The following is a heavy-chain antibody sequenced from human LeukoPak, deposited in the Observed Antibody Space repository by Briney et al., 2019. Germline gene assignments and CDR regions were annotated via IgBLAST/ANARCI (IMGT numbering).Heavy chain of an antibody. D-gene: IGHD5-24*01. V-gene: IGHV1-18*01. Sequence: ASVKVSCKASGYTFTSYGISWVRQAPGQGLEWMGWISAYNGNTNYAQKLQGRVTMTTDTSTSTAYMELSSLRSEDTAVYYCARDVGYNKYDAFDIWGQGTMVTVSS. CDR2: ISAYNGNT. CDR1: GYTFTSYG. CDR3: ARDVGYNKYDAFDI. J-gene: IGHJ3*02.